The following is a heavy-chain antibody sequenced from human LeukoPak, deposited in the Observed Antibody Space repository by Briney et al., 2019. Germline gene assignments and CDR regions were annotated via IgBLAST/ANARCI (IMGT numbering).Heavy chain of an antibody. Sequence: AASVKVSCKASGYTFTSYYMHWVRQAPGQGLEWMGWINPNSGGTNYAQKFQGRVTMTRDTSISTAYMELSRLRSDDTAVYYCARVVYYYGSGPKKEYYYYYYMDVWGKGTTVTVSS. J-gene: IGHJ6*03. CDR2: INPNSGGT. V-gene: IGHV1-2*02. CDR1: GYTFTSYY. CDR3: ARVVYYYGSGPKKEYYYYYYMDV. D-gene: IGHD3-10*01.